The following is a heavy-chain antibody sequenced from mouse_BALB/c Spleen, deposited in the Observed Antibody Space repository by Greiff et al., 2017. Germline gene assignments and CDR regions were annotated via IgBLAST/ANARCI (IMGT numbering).Heavy chain of an antibody. V-gene: IGHV5-9-3*01. CDR1: GFTFSSYA. CDR2: ISSGGSYT. D-gene: IGHD1-1*01. J-gene: IGHJ4*01. Sequence: EVQGVESGGGLVKPGGSLKLSCAASGFTFSSYAMSWVRQTPEKRLEWVATISSGGSYTYYPDSVKGRFTISRDNAKNTLYLQMSSLRSEDTAMYYCAGGGTSGSSCGGAMDYWGQGTSVTVSS. CDR3: AGGGTSGSSCGGAMDY.